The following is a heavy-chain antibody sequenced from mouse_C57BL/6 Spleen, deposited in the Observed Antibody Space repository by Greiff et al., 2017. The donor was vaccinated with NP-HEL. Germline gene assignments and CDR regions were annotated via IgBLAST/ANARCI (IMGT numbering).Heavy chain of an antibody. J-gene: IGHJ2*01. CDR2: IDPSDSYT. CDR1: GYTFTSYW. Sequence: QVQLQQPGAELVMPGASVKLSCKASGYTFTSYWMHWVKQRPGQGLEWIGEIDPSDSYTNYNQKFKGKSTLTVDKSSSTAYMQLSSLTSEDSAVYYCARGELRGYFDYWGQGTTLTVSS. D-gene: IGHD1-1*01. CDR3: ARGELRGYFDY. V-gene: IGHV1-69*01.